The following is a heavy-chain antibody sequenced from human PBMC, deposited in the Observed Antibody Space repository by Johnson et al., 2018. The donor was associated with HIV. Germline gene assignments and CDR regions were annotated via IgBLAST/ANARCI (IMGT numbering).Heavy chain of an antibody. CDR1: GFTFSSYA. V-gene: IGHV3-30-3*01. CDR3: AKGEAQEGWIQLQSYAFDF. J-gene: IGHJ3*01. CDR2: ISYDGSNK. D-gene: IGHD5-18*01. Sequence: QVQLVESGGGVVQPGRSLRLSCAASGFTFSSYAMHWVRQAPGKGLEWVAVISYDGSNKYYADSVRGRFTISRDNSRKTRYLQMSNLRTEETAVYYCAKGEAQEGWIQLQSYAFDFWGRGTMVTVSS.